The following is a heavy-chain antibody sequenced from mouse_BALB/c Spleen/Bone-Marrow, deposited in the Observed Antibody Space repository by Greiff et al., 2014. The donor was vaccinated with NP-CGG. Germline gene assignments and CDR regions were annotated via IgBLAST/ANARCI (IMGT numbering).Heavy chain of an antibody. D-gene: IGHD1-1*01. Sequence: DLVKPGASVKLSCKASGYTFTSYWINWIKQRPGQGLEWIGRIPPGSGTTYYNEMFEGKATLTVDTSSTTAYIQLSSLSSEDSAVYCCARGSYYYGSSSPWFAYWGQGTLVTISA. J-gene: IGHJ3*01. CDR2: IPPGSGTT. V-gene: IGHV1S41*01. CDR3: ARGSYYYGSSSPWFAY. CDR1: GYTFTSYW.